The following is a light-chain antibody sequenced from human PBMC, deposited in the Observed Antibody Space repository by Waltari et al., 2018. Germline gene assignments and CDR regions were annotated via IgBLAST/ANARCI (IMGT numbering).Light chain of an antibody. CDR1: SLRNYY. J-gene: IGLJ3*02. Sequence: SSELTQDPAVSVALGQTVRITCQGDSLRNYYATWYQQKPGQAPILVIYDKNNRPSGIPDRFSASTSRNTASLTITGAQAEDDADYYCNSRDSSGNLVVFGGGTKLTVL. V-gene: IGLV3-19*01. CDR3: NSRDSSGNLVV. CDR2: DKN.